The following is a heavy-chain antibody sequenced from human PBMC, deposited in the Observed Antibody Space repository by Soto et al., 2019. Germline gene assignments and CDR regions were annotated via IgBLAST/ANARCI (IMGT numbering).Heavy chain of an antibody. D-gene: IGHD3-10*01. Sequence: EVQLVESGGGLVQPGGSLRLSCAASEFTFSGRSVHWVRQAPGTGLVWVSGIDKVGTDSTYAYSVKSRFTSARDNANNTVYLQMNSLRVEDTAVSYCARGWFGPDVWGKGTTVTVSS. J-gene: IGHJ6*03. V-gene: IGHV3-74*01. CDR2: IDKVGTDS. CDR1: EFTFSGRS. CDR3: ARGWFGPDV.